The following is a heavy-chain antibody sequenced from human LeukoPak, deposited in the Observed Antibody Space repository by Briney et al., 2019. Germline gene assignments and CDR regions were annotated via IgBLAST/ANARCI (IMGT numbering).Heavy chain of an antibody. CDR1: GYTFTSYD. CDR2: MNPNSGNT. V-gene: IGHV1-8*01. D-gene: IGHD6-13*01. J-gene: IGHJ5*02. Sequence: ASVKVSCKASGYTFTSYDINWVRHATGQGLEWMGWMNPNSGNTGYAQKFQGRVTMTRNTSISTAYMELSSLRSEDTAVYYCARGPVYRIAAAGINWFDPWGQGTLVTVSS. CDR3: ARGPVYRIAAAGINWFDP.